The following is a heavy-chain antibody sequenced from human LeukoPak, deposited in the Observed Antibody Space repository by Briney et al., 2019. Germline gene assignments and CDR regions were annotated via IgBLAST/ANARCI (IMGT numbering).Heavy chain of an antibody. Sequence: SETLSLTCTVSGGSISSGGYYWSWIRQPPGKGLEWIGYIYHSGSTYYNPSLKSRVTISVDRSKNQFSLKLSSVTAADTAVYYCVYTYYDFWSGCSTNYYFDYWGQGTLVTVSS. D-gene: IGHD3-3*01. CDR2: IYHSGST. CDR3: VYTYYDFWSGCSTNYYFDY. V-gene: IGHV4-30-2*01. J-gene: IGHJ4*02. CDR1: GGSISSGGYY.